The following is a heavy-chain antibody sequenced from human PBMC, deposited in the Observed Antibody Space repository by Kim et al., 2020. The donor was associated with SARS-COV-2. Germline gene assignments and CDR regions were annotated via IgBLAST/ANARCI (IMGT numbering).Heavy chain of an antibody. Sequence: SETLSLTCTVSGVTISSGGNNWSWIRQPPGKGLEWTGYIYYSGITYYNPFLKRRVTISVNTSKTQFSLKLSSVIDADTVVYYCTSRYSAVFDIWGQGI. D-gene: IGHD2-2*02. CDR2: IYYSGIT. V-gene: IGHV4-31*03. J-gene: IGHJ3*02. CDR3: TSRYSAVFDI. CDR1: GVTISSGGNN.